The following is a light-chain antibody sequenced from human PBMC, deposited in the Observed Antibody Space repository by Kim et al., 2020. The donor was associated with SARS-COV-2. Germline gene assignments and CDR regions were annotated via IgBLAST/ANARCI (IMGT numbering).Light chain of an antibody. CDR1: LSDVGCYNY. V-gene: IGLV2-14*03. Sequence: GDSTTLSPTSTLSDVGCYNYVSWDTPHPRNAPNLMIYDVSKRPSGVSTRFSGSKSGHTASLTISGLQAEDEAEYYCTSYTSSQRVFGTGTKVTVL. CDR2: DVS. J-gene: IGLJ1*01. CDR3: TSYTSSQRV.